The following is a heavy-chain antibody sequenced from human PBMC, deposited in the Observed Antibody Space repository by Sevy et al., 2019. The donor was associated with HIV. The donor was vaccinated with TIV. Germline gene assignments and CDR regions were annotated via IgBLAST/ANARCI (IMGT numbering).Heavy chain of an antibody. V-gene: IGHV1-69*13. D-gene: IGHD2-2*01. CDR1: GGTFSSYA. CDR3: ARDGPIVVVPAALDAFDI. J-gene: IGHJ3*02. CDR2: IIPIFGTA. Sequence: ASVKVSCKASGGTFSSYAISWVRQAPGQGLEWMGRIIPIFGTANYAQKFQGRVTITADESTSTAYMELSSLRSEDTAVYYCARDGPIVVVPAALDAFDIWGQGTMVTVSS.